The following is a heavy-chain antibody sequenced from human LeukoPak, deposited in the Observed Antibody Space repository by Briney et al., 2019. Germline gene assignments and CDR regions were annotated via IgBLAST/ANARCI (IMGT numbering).Heavy chain of an antibody. Sequence: GRSLRLSCAASGFTFSSYAMHWVRQAPGKGLEWVAVISYDGSNKYYADSVKGRFTISRDNSKNTLYVQMNSLRGEDTAVYYCARAGIAVDYRGFDYWGQGTLVTVSS. CDR1: GFTFSSYA. CDR2: ISYDGSNK. J-gene: IGHJ4*02. D-gene: IGHD6-19*01. V-gene: IGHV3-30*04. CDR3: ARAGIAVDYRGFDY.